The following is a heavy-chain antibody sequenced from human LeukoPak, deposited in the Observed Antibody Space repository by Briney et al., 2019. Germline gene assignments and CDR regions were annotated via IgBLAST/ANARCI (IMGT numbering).Heavy chain of an antibody. J-gene: IGHJ3*02. CDR1: GFIFNNYA. CDR2: ISWNSGSI. V-gene: IGHV3-9*01. D-gene: IGHD2-15*01. CDR3: AKDRYRWYGAFDI. Sequence: ALRLSCAGSGFIFNNYAMHWVRQPPGKGLEWVSGISWNSGSIDYADSVKGRFTISRDNAKNSLYLQMNSLRAEDTALYYCAKDRYRWYGAFDIWGQGTMVTVSS.